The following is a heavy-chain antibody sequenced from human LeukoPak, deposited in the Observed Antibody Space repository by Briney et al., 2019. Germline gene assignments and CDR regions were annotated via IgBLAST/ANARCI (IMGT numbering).Heavy chain of an antibody. CDR3: ARGDDYKSTLFDY. CDR1: GGSISSYY. V-gene: IGHV4-59*01. CDR2: ISYSGTT. J-gene: IGHJ4*02. D-gene: IGHD5-12*01. Sequence: PSETLSLTCTVSGGSISSYYWNWIRQPPGKGLEWIGYISYSGTTNYNPSLKSRVTISVDTSKKQFSLKLTSATAADTAVYYCARGDDYKSTLFDYWAREPWSPSPQ.